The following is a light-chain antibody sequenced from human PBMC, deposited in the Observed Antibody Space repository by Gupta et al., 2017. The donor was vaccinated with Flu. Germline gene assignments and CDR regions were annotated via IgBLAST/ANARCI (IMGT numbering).Light chain of an antibody. CDR2: WAS. J-gene: IGKJ4*01. Sequence: SLGERATINCKSSQSVLYSSSNKNYLAWYQQKPGQPPRRLIYWASTRGSGVPDRFSGSGSGTDFTLTISSLHAEDVALYYWQQDFEPPRTFGGWTKVEIK. CDR3: QQDFEPPRT. V-gene: IGKV4-1*01. CDR1: QSVLYSSSNKNY.